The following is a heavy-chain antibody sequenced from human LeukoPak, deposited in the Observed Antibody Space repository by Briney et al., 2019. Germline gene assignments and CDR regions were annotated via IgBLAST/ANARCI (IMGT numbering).Heavy chain of an antibody. CDR2: IYSGGST. CDR3: ARETREGGWYTYDFDY. Sequence: GGSLRLSCAESGFTVTSNYMSWVRQAPGKGLEWVSVIYSGGSTYYADSVKGRFTISRDNSKNTLYLQMNSLRAEDTAVYYCARETREGGWYTYDFDYWGQGTLVTVSS. CDR1: GFTVTSNY. D-gene: IGHD6-19*01. J-gene: IGHJ4*02. V-gene: IGHV3-53*01.